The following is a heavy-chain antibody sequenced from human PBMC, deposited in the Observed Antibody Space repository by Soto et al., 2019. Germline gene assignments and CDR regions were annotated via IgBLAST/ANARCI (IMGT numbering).Heavy chain of an antibody. CDR1: GFTFSSYA. Sequence: EVQLLESGGGLVQPGGSLRLSCAASGFTFSSYAMSWVRQAPGKGLEWVSAISGSGGSTYYADSVKGRFTISRDNSKNTLYLQMNSLRAEDTAVYSCAKFWKPSGDYVNWFDPWGQGTLVTVSS. CDR2: ISGSGGST. J-gene: IGHJ5*02. CDR3: AKFWKPSGDYVNWFDP. D-gene: IGHD4-17*01. V-gene: IGHV3-23*01.